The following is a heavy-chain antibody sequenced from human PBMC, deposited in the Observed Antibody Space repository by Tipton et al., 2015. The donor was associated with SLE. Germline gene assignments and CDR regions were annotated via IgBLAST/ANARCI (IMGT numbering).Heavy chain of an antibody. CDR1: GFTVSSNY. CDR3: ARDSSGYYPGGMDV. Sequence: AVSGFTVSSNYMSWVRQAPGKGLEWVSVIYSGGSTYYADSVKGRFTISRDNSKNTLYLQMNSLRAEDTAVYYCARDSSGYYPGGMDVWGQGTTVTVSS. D-gene: IGHD3-22*01. CDR2: IYSGGST. J-gene: IGHJ6*02. V-gene: IGHV3-66*01.